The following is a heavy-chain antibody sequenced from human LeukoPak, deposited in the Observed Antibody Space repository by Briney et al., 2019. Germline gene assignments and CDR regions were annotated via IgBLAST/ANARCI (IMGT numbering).Heavy chain of an antibody. Sequence: ESVPMSCKGSGYSFANYWIVWVRQMPGKGLDWMGIIYHGDSYTRYSPSFQGQDTISANKSISTAYLPWSSLKASDTAMYYCARSLHSGSGSNLGGLDFWGQGTLATVSS. CDR2: IYHGDSYT. V-gene: IGHV5-51*01. D-gene: IGHD3-10*01. CDR1: GYSFANYW. CDR3: ARSLHSGSGSNLGGLDF. J-gene: IGHJ4*02.